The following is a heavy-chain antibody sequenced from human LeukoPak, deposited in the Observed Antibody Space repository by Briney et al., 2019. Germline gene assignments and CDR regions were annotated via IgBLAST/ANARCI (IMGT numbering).Heavy chain of an antibody. CDR2: IYYSGST. V-gene: IGHV4-39*07. Sequence: SETLSLTCTASGGSISSSSYYWGWIRQPPGKGLEWIGSIYYSGSTYYNPSLKSRVTISVVTSKNQFSLKLSSVTAADTAVYYCARVPYYDFWSGPDYWGQGTLVTVSS. CDR1: GGSISSSSYY. D-gene: IGHD3-3*01. J-gene: IGHJ4*02. CDR3: ARVPYYDFWSGPDY.